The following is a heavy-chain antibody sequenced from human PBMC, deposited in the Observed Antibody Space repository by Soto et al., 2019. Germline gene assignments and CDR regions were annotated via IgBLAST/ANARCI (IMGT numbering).Heavy chain of an antibody. J-gene: IGHJ6*02. CDR3: ARALRGVVVVAAREMDV. CDR2: IYYTGST. Sequence: QVQLQESGPGLVKPSETLSLTCSVSGGSISSDYWSWIRQPPGKGLEWIGYIYYTGSTNYNPSLTRRVTISVDTSKNQCSLNLRSVTAADTAVYSCARALRGVVVVAAREMDVWGQGTTVTVSS. D-gene: IGHD2-15*01. V-gene: IGHV4-59*01. CDR1: GGSISSDY.